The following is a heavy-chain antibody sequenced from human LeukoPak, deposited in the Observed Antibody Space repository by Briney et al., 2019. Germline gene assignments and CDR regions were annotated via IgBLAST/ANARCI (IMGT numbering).Heavy chain of an antibody. CDR2: ISGRGDRT. CDR1: GFTFSSYA. D-gene: IGHD2-2*01. Sequence: GGSLRLSCAASGFTFSSYAMSWVRQAPGKGLEWVSAISGRGDRTYYADSVKGRFTISRDNSKNTLYLQMNSLRAEDRAVYYCAKEQTSSGFFDYWGQGTLVTVSS. V-gene: IGHV3-23*01. CDR3: AKEQTSSGFFDY. J-gene: IGHJ4*02.